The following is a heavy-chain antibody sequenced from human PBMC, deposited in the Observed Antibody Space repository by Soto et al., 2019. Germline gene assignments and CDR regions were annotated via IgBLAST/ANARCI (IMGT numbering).Heavy chain of an antibody. CDR2: IFPGDSDT. CDR3: APLGEVTGVARFQNGLDV. V-gene: IGHV5-51*01. J-gene: IGHJ6*04. D-gene: IGHD3-16*01. Sequence: PGESLKISCKGSGYTFTTYWIVWVRQMPGKGLDWMGIIFPGDSDTRYNPSFQGQVTFSVDKSISTAYLQCSSLTASDTAIYYCAPLGEVTGVARFQNGLDVWGEGTTVTVSS. CDR1: GYTFTTYW.